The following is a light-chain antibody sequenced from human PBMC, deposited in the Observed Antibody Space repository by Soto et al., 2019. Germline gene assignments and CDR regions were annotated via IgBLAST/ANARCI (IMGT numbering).Light chain of an antibody. CDR1: QNITNNY. J-gene: IGKJ5*01. V-gene: IGKV3-20*01. CDR3: QQYNNWPPIT. Sequence: EIVLMQSPGTLSFSPGERATLPCRASQNITNNYVAWYQHKPGQAPRLLIYGASSRATGIPVRFSGSGSGTDFTITISRLEPEDFAVYYCQQYNNWPPITFGQGTRLEI. CDR2: GAS.